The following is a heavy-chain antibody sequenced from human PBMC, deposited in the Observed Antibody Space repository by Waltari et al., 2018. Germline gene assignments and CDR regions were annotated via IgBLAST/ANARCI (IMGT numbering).Heavy chain of an antibody. V-gene: IGHV4-30-4*08. D-gene: IGHD3-16*02. J-gene: IGHJ4*02. CDR2: IDYSGNT. CDR3: ARGYRQYYLDH. Sequence: QVQLQESGPGLVKPSQTLSLPCTVSGGSVSRGVYSWRWIRQSPGKGLGWIGYIDYSGNTFYNPSLGSRVTISSDTSKNQFSLKLTSVTASDTAVYYCARGYRQYYLDHWGQGTLVTVSS. CDR1: GGSVSRGVYS.